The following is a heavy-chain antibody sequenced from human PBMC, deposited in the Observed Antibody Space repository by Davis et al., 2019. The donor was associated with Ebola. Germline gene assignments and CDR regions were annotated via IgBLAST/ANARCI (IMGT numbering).Heavy chain of an antibody. V-gene: IGHV3-48*02. CDR2: ISSGGDDR. J-gene: IGHJ2*01. Sequence: PGGSLRLSCAASGFTFSSYSMNWVRQAPGKGLEWIAFISSGGDDRYYADSVRGRFTVSRDHAKYSLFLQLNSLRDEDTAQYYCARDAEDGSGNWFFDFRCRGALVTVSS. CDR3: ARDAEDGSGNWFFDF. CDR1: GFTFSSYS. D-gene: IGHD5-24*01.